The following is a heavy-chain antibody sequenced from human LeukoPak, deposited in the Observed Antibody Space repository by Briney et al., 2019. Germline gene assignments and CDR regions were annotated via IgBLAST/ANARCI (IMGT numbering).Heavy chain of an antibody. J-gene: IGHJ5*02. CDR3: AKGFWNWFDP. D-gene: IGHD3-3*01. CDR1: GFTFNNYG. V-gene: IGHV3-30*02. CDR2: IRYDGSNT. Sequence: PGGSLRLSCAASGFTFNNYGMHWVRQAPGKGLEWVAFIRYDGSNTYYADSVGGRFTISRDNSKNTLYLQMSSLRAEDTAVYYCAKGFWNWFDPWGQGTLVTVSS.